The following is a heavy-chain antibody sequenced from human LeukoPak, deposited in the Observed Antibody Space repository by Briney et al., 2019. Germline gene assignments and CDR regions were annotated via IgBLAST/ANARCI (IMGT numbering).Heavy chain of an antibody. V-gene: IGHV3-33*01. CDR2: IWYDGSNK. CDR1: GFTFSSYG. Sequence: GGSLRLSCAASGFTFSSYGMHWVRQAPGKGLEWVAVIWYDGSNKYYADSVKGRLTISRDNSKNTLYLQMNSLRAEDTAVYYCARAHDRYYYYMDVWGKGTTVTVSS. CDR3: ARAHDRYYYYMDV. J-gene: IGHJ6*03. D-gene: IGHD3-3*01.